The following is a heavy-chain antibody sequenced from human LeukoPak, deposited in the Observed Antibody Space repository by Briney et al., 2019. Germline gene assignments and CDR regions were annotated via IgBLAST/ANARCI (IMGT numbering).Heavy chain of an antibody. D-gene: IGHD1-26*01. CDR2: ISGSGTGGRT. J-gene: IGHJ4*02. Sequence: PSETLSLTCTVSGGSISSYYWSWIRQPPGKGLEWVSGISGSGTGGRTYYADSVKGRFTISRDNSKNTLYLQMNSLRAEDTAVYYCAKAGSIRFDYWGQGTLVTASS. CDR3: AKAGSIRFDY. CDR1: GGSISSYY. V-gene: IGHV3-23*01.